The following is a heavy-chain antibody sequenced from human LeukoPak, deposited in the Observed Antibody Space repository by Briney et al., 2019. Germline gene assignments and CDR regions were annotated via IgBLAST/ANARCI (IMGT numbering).Heavy chain of an antibody. CDR2: IYYGGST. V-gene: IGHV4-59*01. D-gene: IGHD5-18*01. CDR3: ARDIGYRYYMDV. J-gene: IGHJ6*03. Sequence: SETLSLTCTVSGGSISSYYWSWIRQPPGKGLEWIGYIYYGGSTNYNPSLKSRVTISVDTSKNQFSLKLSSVTAADTAVYYCARDIGYRYYMDVWGKGTTVTVSS. CDR1: GGSISSYY.